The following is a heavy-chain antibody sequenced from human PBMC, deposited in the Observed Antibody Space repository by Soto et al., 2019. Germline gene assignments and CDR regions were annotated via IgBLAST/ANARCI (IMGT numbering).Heavy chain of an antibody. CDR1: GYTFTSYY. CDR3: ARISPLDAFDI. J-gene: IGHJ3*02. Sequence: QVQLVQSGAEVKKPGASVKVSCKASGYTFTSYYMHWVRQAPGQGLEWMGIINPSGGSTSYAQKCQGRVTMTRDTSTSTVYMELSSLRSEDTAVYYCARISPLDAFDIWGQGTMVTVSS. CDR2: INPSGGST. V-gene: IGHV1-46*03.